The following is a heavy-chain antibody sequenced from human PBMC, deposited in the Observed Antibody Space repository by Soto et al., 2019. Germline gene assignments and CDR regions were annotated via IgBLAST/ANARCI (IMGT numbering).Heavy chain of an antibody. Sequence: SVKVSCKASGGTFSNHAISWVRQAPGQGLEWVGGIIPMFPTADYAQRFQGRVTITADDSTTTVYMELSGLRPEDTAMYYCARDDATYCGGDCYRYFYYGMDVWGQGTTVTVSS. J-gene: IGHJ6*02. CDR1: GGTFSNHA. D-gene: IGHD2-21*02. CDR2: IIPMFPTA. V-gene: IGHV1-69*13. CDR3: ARDDATYCGGDCYRYFYYGMDV.